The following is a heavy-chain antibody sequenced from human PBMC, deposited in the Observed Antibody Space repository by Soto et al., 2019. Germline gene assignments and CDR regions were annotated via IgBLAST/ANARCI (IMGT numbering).Heavy chain of an antibody. J-gene: IGHJ6*02. Sequence: QVQLVQSGAEVKKPGSSVKVSCKASGGTFSSYAISWVRQAPGQGLEWMGGIIPISGTANYAQKFQGRVTITEVESTSTAYMELSSLRSEDTAVYYCARSQGSSTSLEIYYYYYYGMDVWGQGTTVTVSS. CDR2: IIPISGTA. CDR1: GGTFSSYA. V-gene: IGHV1-69*01. CDR3: ARSQGSSTSLEIYYYYYYGMDV. D-gene: IGHD2-2*01.